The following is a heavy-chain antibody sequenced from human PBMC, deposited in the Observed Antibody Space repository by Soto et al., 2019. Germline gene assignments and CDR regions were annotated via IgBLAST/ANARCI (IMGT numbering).Heavy chain of an antibody. J-gene: IGHJ1*01. CDR1: ESTLGRKE. D-gene: IGHD2-15*01. Sequence: GGSLRLSCAALESTLGRKEIGWAGRAPGKGLEWVSASSASDGSTYYADSVKGRFTVSRDNSKHTFYLQMNSLRADDTAVYFCAKGGWLEHWGQGTLVTVSS. CDR2: SSASDGST. V-gene: IGHV3-23*01. CDR3: AKGGWLEH.